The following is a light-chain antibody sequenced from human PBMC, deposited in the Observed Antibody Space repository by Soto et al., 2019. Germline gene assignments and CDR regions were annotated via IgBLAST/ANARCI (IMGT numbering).Light chain of an antibody. CDR1: QRVSSTY. J-gene: IGKJ4*01. CDR3: QQYSSSPLT. CDR2: GAS. V-gene: IGKV3-20*01. Sequence: EIVLTQSPGTLSLSPGERATLSCRASQRVSSTYLAWYQQKPGQAPRLLIYGASSRATGIPDRFSGSGSGTDFTLTISRLEPEDFAVYYCQQYSSSPLTFGGGTKVDIK.